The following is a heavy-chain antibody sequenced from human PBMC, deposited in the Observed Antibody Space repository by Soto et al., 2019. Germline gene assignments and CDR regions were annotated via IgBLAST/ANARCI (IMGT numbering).Heavy chain of an antibody. CDR1: GYPFSNLW. D-gene: IGHD6-13*01. V-gene: IGHV5-51*01. J-gene: IGHJ4*02. Sequence: SLKLSCPCSGYPFSNLWIGWVRQLPGTGLEWMGIIYPGDHETRYSPSFHGTVTISADKSINTAYLQWNSLEASDTAFYFCARSPRSSPYFDYWGQGALVTVSS. CDR3: ARSPRSSPYFDY. CDR2: IYPGDHET.